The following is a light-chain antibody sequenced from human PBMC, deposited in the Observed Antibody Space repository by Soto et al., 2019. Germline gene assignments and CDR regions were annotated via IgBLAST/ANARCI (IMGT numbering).Light chain of an antibody. J-gene: IGLJ2*01. CDR1: SSNIGSNY. CDR2: SNN. V-gene: IGLV1-47*02. CDR3: QSYASGLSASV. Sequence: QSVLTQPPSASGTPGQRVTISCSGSSSNIGSNYVYWYQQLPGTAPKLLIYSNNQRPSGVPDRFSGSKSGTSASLAITGLQAEDEAHYYCQSYASGLSASVFGGGTKLTVL.